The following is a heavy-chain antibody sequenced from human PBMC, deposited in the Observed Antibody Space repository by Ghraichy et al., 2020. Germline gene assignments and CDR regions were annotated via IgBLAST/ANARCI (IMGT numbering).Heavy chain of an antibody. V-gene: IGHV3-74*03. D-gene: IGHD2-2*01. CDR1: GFTFSTDW. J-gene: IGHJ5*02. Sequence: GGSLRLSCAASGFTFSTDWMHWVRQAPGKGLVWVSRINSDGSGTEYADSVKGRFTISRDNAENTLYLQMNNLRVDDTAVYYCARPQRGGCSSTDCFSWFDPWGQGTLVTVPS. CDR3: ARPQRGGCSSTDCFSWFDP. CDR2: INSDGSGT.